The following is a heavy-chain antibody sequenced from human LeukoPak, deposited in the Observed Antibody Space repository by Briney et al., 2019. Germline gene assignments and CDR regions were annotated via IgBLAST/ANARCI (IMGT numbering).Heavy chain of an antibody. D-gene: IGHD1-26*01. J-gene: IGHJ4*02. CDR2: IKQDGSEK. V-gene: IGHV3-7*01. CDR3: ARGRGSSVY. Sequence: GGSLTLSCAASGLSFSRYWMSWVRQPQGKGLEWVANIKQDGSEKYYVDSVKGRFTISRDNAKNSLYLQMNSLRAEDTAVYYCARGRGSSVYWGQGTLVTVSS. CDR1: GLSFSRYW.